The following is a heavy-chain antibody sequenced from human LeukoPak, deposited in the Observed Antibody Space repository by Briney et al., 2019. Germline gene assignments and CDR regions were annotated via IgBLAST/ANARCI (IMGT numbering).Heavy chain of an antibody. J-gene: IGHJ4*02. CDR2: IKSKTDGGTT. V-gene: IGHV3-15*01. Sequence: AGGSLRLSCAASGFTFSNAWMNWVRQAPGKGLEWXXXIKSKTDGGTTDYAAPVKGRFTISRDDSKNTLYLQMNSLKTEDTAVYYCTTDNIVLINSRFDYWGQGTLVTVSS. D-gene: IGHD2-8*01. CDR3: TTDNIVLINSRFDY. CDR1: GFTFSNAW.